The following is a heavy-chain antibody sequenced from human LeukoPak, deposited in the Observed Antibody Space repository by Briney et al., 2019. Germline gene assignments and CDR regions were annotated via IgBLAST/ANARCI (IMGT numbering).Heavy chain of an antibody. V-gene: IGHV3-48*01. D-gene: IGHD3-10*01. CDR3: ATDYYGSGSYYNAEADY. J-gene: IGHJ4*02. Sequence: PGGSLRLSCAASGFTFSSYSMNWVRQAPGKGLEWVSYFSSSSSTIYYADSVKGRFTISRDNAKNSLYLQMNSLRAEDTAVYYCATDYYGSGSYYNAEADYWGQGTLVTVSS. CDR1: GFTFSSYS. CDR2: FSSSSSTI.